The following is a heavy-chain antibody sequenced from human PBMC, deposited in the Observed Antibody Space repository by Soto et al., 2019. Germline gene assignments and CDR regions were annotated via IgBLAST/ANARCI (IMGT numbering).Heavy chain of an antibody. CDR1: GDSITSGDYY. D-gene: IGHD6-19*01. CDR2: IFYSGST. CDR3: ARAEVAVAGSGGFDE. Sequence: SATLSLTCTVSGDSITSGDYYWSWVRQPPGKGLEWIGYIFYSGSTYYKASLKSRVTISLDMSRNQFSLKLTSVTAADTAVYYCARAEVAVAGSGGFDEWGHGTLGNGSS. V-gene: IGHV4-30-4*01. J-gene: IGHJ5*01.